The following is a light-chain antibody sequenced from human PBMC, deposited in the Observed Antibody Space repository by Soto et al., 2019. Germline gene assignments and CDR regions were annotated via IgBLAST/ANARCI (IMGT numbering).Light chain of an antibody. V-gene: IGKV1-5*03. CDR2: KAS. CDR1: QSISSW. Sequence: DIQMTQSPSSLSASVGDRVTINCRASQSISSWLAWYQQKPGKAPKGLIYKASTLESGAPSRFSGSGSGTEFTLTISSLEPDDFATYYCQQYYSYPWTFGQGTKV. J-gene: IGKJ1*01. CDR3: QQYYSYPWT.